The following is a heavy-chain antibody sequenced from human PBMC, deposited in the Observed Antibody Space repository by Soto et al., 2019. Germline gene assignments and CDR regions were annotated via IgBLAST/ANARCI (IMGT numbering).Heavy chain of an antibody. J-gene: IGHJ4*02. Sequence: ASVKVSCKVSGYTLTELSMHWVRQAPGKGLEWMGGFDPEDGETIYAQKFQGRVTMTEDTSTDTAYMELSSLRSEDTAVYYCATAYYYDSSGYHPSLGYWGQGTLVTVSS. CDR3: ATAYYYDSSGYHPSLGY. D-gene: IGHD3-22*01. CDR2: FDPEDGET. CDR1: GYTLTELS. V-gene: IGHV1-24*01.